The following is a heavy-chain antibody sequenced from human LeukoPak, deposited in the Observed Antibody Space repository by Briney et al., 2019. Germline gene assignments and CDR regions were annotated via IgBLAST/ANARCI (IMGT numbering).Heavy chain of an antibody. CDR2: IYYSGSN. Sequence: SETLSLICTVSGGSMSRINYHWGWIRQPRGKGLEWIGSIYYSGSNYYNPSLKSRVNISVDTSKIQFSLKLSSVTAADTAVYYCARGVGEILDAFDIWGQGTMVTVSS. CDR3: ARGVGEILDAFDI. V-gene: IGHV4-39*07. J-gene: IGHJ3*02. CDR1: GGSMSRINYH. D-gene: IGHD5-24*01.